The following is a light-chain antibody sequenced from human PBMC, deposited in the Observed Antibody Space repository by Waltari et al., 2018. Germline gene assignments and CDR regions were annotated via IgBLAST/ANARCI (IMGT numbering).Light chain of an antibody. J-gene: IGLJ1*01. CDR3: QIWDTLSHHFV. CDR2: DDI. Sequence: SFVLTQPPSVSVDPGPTARITCGGNNIDRSSINWYQQKPGQAPVLVVYDDIDRPSGIPERLSGSKSGNTATLSITRVEAGDEADYYCQIWDTLSHHFVFGAGTKVTVL. CDR1: NIDRSS. V-gene: IGLV3-21*02.